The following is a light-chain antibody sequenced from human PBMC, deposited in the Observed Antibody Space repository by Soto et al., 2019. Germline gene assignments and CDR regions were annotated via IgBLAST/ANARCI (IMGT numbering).Light chain of an antibody. Sequence: EIVLTQSPGTLSLSPGERATLSCRASQSVSSSYLAWYQQKPGQAPRLLIYGASSRATGIPARFSGSGSGIDFNITISRLETEDFAVYYCQQYGSSRYTFGQGTKLEIK. J-gene: IGKJ2*01. CDR2: GAS. V-gene: IGKV3-20*01. CDR3: QQYGSSRYT. CDR1: QSVSSSY.